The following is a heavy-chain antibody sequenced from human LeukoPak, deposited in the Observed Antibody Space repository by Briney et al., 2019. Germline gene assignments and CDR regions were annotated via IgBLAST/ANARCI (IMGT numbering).Heavy chain of an antibody. Sequence: ASVKVSCKASGYTFTSYGISWVRQAPGQGLEWMGWISAYNGNTYYAQKLQGRVTMTTDTSTSTAYMELRSLRSDDTAVYYCARVFLYYYGSGNRNYFDYWGQGTLVTVSS. V-gene: IGHV1-18*01. D-gene: IGHD3-10*01. CDR3: ARVFLYYYGSGNRNYFDY. CDR2: ISAYNGNT. CDR1: GYTFTSYG. J-gene: IGHJ4*02.